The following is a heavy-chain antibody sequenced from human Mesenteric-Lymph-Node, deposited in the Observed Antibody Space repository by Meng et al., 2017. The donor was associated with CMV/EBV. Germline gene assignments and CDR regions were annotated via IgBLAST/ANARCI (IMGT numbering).Heavy chain of an antibody. V-gene: IGHV4-31*03. Sequence: SETLSLTCTVSGGSINNRVYYWTWVRQHPGRGLEWVGYLYYGGSTYYSPSLKSRLTISVDTSKNQFYLKLSSVTAADTAVYYCARGRYYYGMDVWGQGTTVTVSS. CDR3: ARGRYYYGMDV. CDR2: LYYGGST. D-gene: IGHD3-10*01. J-gene: IGHJ6*02. CDR1: GGSINNRVYY.